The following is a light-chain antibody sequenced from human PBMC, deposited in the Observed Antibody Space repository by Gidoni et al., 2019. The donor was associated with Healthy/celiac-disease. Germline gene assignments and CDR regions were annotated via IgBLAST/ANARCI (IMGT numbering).Light chain of an antibody. CDR2: DAS. V-gene: IGKV1-13*02. CDR3: QQFNSYPLT. J-gene: IGKJ4*01. Sequence: ALQLNQSPSSLSASVGDRVTITCRASQAISSTLAWYQQKPGKAPKLLIYDASSLESGVPSRFSGSGSGTDFTFTISILQPEDFATYYCQQFNSYPLTFGGGTKVEIK. CDR1: QAISST.